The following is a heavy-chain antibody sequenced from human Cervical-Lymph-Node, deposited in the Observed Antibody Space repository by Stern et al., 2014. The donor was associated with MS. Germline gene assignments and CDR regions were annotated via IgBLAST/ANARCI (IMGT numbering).Heavy chain of an antibody. CDR1: GFNFSAHY. V-gene: IGHV3-11*01. CDR2: IRKSGLYV. CDR3: VAGCSNTNCLDY. J-gene: IGHJ4*02. D-gene: IGHD2-2*01. Sequence: VQLVESGARLDRPGGSLRVSCDASGFNFSAHYMNWMRQAPGKGLEWVSYIRKSGLYVDDADSVEGRFTMSRDNVKNKLYLQMNSLRVEDTAIYYCVAGCSNTNCLDYWGQGTLVTVSS.